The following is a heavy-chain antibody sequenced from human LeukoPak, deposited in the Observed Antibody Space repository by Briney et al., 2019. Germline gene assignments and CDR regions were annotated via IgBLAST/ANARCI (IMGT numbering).Heavy chain of an antibody. CDR2: IFYSGSS. Sequence: SETLSLTCTVSGDSLNSYYWSWVRQPPGGGLQWIGYIFYSGSSNYNASLRSRVAISVDTSKNQFSLKLTSVTAADKAVYYCAGRAERFFDYWGQGTLVTVSS. D-gene: IGHD1-26*01. J-gene: IGHJ4*02. V-gene: IGHV4-59*01. CDR3: AGRAERFFDY. CDR1: GDSLNSYY.